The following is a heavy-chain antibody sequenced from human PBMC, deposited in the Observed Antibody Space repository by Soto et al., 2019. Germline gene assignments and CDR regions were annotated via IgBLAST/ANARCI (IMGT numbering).Heavy chain of an antibody. CDR3: ASGSHNSLFDY. CDR2: ISYDGSNK. Sequence: QVQLVESGGGVVQPGRSLRLSCAASGFTFSSYAMHWVRQAPGKGLEWVAVISYDGSNKYYADSVKGRFTISRDNSKNTLYLQMNSLRAEDTAGYYCASGSHNSLFDYWGQGTLVTVSS. D-gene: IGHD1-20*01. J-gene: IGHJ4*02. V-gene: IGHV3-30-3*01. CDR1: GFTFSSYA.